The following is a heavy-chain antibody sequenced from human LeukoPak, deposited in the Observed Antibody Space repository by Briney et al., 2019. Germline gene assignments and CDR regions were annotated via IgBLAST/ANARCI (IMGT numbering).Heavy chain of an antibody. CDR3: ASLAVAGLSEGY. D-gene: IGHD6-19*01. J-gene: IGHJ4*02. V-gene: IGHV4-39*01. Sequence: SEALSLTCTVSGGSISSDSYYWAWIRQPPGKGLEWIASIYYSGSTYYNPSLKSRVTISVDTSRNQFSLKLSSVTAADTAVYYCASLAVAGLSEGYWGQGTLVIVSS. CDR1: GGSISSDSYY. CDR2: IYYSGST.